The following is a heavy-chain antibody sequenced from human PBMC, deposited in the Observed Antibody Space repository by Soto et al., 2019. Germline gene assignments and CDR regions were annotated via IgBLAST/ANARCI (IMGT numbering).Heavy chain of an antibody. D-gene: IGHD3-9*01. V-gene: IGHV3-23*01. CDR1: GFTFSSYA. CDR2: ISGSGGST. CDR3: AKPRSYYDMLTGYSDAFDI. Sequence: EVQLLESGGGLVQPGGSLRLSCAASGFTFSSYAMSWVRQAPGKGLEWVSAISGSGGSTYYADSVKGRFTISRDNSKNTLYLQMNSLRAEDTAVYYCAKPRSYYDMLTGYSDAFDIWGQGTMVTVSS. J-gene: IGHJ3*02.